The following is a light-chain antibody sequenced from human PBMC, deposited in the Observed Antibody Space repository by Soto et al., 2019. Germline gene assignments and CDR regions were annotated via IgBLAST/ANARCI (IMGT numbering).Light chain of an antibody. CDR3: QRNYNVPQT. Sequence: DIQMTHFPSSLSASVGDRVTITCRASQSIRTYLNWIQQNPGKAPSLLIYAASTLQSGVPTRISGRVSGAEFTLTISSLQPEDTATYYCQRNYNVPQTYGRGTKVDIK. CDR2: AAS. CDR1: QSIRTY. V-gene: IGKV1-39*01. J-gene: IGKJ1*01.